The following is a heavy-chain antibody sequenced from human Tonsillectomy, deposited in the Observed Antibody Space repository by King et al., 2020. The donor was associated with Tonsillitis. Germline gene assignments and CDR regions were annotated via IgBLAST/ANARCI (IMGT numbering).Heavy chain of an antibody. CDR3: AIAWGSGSYYNPFDY. CDR2: VSGSGGST. V-gene: IGHV3-23*04. D-gene: IGHD3-10*01. J-gene: IGHJ4*02. CDR1: GFTFTKYA. Sequence: VQLVESGGGLVQPGGSLRLSCAGSGFTFTKYAMSWVRQAPGKGLEWVSVVSGSGGSTYYADSVKGRFTISRDNSMNTLYLQMNSLRAEDTAVYYCAIAWGSGSYYNPFDYWGQGTLVTVSS.